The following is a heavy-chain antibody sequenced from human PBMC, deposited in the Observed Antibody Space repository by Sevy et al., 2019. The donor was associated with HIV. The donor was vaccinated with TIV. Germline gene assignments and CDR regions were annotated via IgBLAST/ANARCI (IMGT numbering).Heavy chain of an antibody. CDR3: ALATVTTAFDP. CDR1: GGSISSGGYS. Sequence: SKTLSLTCAVSGGSISSGGYSWSWIRQPPGKGLEWIGYIYHSGSTYYNPSLKSRVTISVDRSKNQFSLKLSSVTAADTAVYYCALATVTTAFDPWGQGTLVTVSS. V-gene: IGHV4-30-2*01. CDR2: IYHSGST. J-gene: IGHJ5*02. D-gene: IGHD4-17*01.